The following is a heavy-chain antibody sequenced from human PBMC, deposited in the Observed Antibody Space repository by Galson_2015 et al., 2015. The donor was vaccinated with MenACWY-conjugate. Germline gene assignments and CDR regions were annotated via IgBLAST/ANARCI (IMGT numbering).Heavy chain of an antibody. V-gene: IGHV5-51*01. CDR1: GYSFPPYW. Sequence: QSGAEVKKPGESLKISCKTTGYSFPPYWIAWVRQMPGKGLEWMGLISPGDSNTRYSPSFQGQVTISAVKSINTAYLQWSSLRASDTAMYYCARHPPGGRGMDVWGQGTTVTVSS. D-gene: IGHD1-26*01. CDR2: ISPGDSNT. J-gene: IGHJ6*02. CDR3: ARHPPGGRGMDV.